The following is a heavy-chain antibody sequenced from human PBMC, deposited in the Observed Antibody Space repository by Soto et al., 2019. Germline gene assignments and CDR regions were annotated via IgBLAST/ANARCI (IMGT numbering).Heavy chain of an antibody. V-gene: IGHV1-69*06. CDR2: TGSGTGPG. D-gene: IGHD2-15*01. Sequence: SVKGSCKASGGSLSTNPISWVRQAPGQGLEWMGGTGSGTGPGNHAQKFQGRLTVTADKSTSTVYMELTNLSSEDTAVYYCARRDSGGFYRFFDSWGQGTLVIVSS. J-gene: IGHJ4*02. CDR3: ARRDSGGFYRFFDS. CDR1: GGSLSTNP.